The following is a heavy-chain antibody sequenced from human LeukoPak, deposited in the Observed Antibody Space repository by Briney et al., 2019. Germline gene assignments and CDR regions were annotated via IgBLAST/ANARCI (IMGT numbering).Heavy chain of an antibody. Sequence: SETLSLTCTVSGGSISSSSYYWGWIRPPPGKGLEWIGSIYYSGDTYYNPSLKSRVTVSVDTSKNQFSLGLRSVTAAETAVYYCARLRGAMTTVTKGSDYWGQGTLVTVSS. V-gene: IGHV4-39*01. CDR1: GGSISSSSYY. D-gene: IGHD4-17*01. CDR2: IYYSGDT. CDR3: ARLRGAMTTVTKGSDY. J-gene: IGHJ4*02.